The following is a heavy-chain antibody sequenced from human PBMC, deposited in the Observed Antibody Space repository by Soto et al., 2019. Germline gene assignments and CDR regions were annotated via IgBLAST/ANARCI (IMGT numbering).Heavy chain of an antibody. V-gene: IGHV3-23*01. CDR3: AKACSSGWSEGSLEY. Sequence: EVQLLESGGGLGQPGVSLRLSCVASGFTFSSYAMGWVRQAPGKGLEWVSSFSGSGGTYYADSGKGRFTISRDNSXTTLYLQMISLRDEDRAVYYGAKACSSGWSEGSLEYWGQGTPVTVSS. J-gene: IGHJ4*02. CDR2: FSGSGGT. D-gene: IGHD6-19*01. CDR1: GFTFSSYA.